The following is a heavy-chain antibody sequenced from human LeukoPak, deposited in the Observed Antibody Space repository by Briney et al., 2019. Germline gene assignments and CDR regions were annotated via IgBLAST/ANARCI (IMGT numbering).Heavy chain of an antibody. CDR2: ISSSSSTI. V-gene: IGHV3-48*04. J-gene: IGHJ6*03. CDR3: ARDPYSGNYGAYYYYYMDV. D-gene: IGHD1-26*01. Sequence: GGSLRLSCAASGFTFSSYSMNWVRQAPGKGLEWVSSISSSSSTISYADSVKGRFTISRDNAKSSLYLQMDSLRAEDTAVYYCARDPYSGNYGAYYYYYMDVWGKGTTVTISS. CDR1: GFTFSSYS.